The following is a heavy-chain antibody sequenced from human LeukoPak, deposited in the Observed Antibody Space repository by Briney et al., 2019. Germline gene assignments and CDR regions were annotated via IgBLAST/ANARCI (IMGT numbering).Heavy chain of an antibody. CDR1: GFTFSSYA. D-gene: IGHD6-13*01. V-gene: IGHV3-23*01. CDR2: ISGSGGST. Sequence: PGGSLRLSCAASGFTFSSYAMSWVRQAPGKGLEWVSAISGSGGSTYYADSVKGRFTISRDNSKNTLYLQMNSLRAKDTAVYYCAKDLNRSWYKSIDYWGQGTLVTVSS. CDR3: AKDLNRSWYKSIDY. J-gene: IGHJ4*02.